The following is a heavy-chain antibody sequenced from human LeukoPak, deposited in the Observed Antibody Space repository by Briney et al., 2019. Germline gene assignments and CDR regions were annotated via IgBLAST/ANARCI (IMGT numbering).Heavy chain of an antibody. CDR3: AKDRYCSSTRCYGDFDY. CDR2: ISGSGGRT. J-gene: IGHJ4*02. V-gene: IGHV3-23*01. Sequence: GGSLRLSCAASGFTFSSYDMTWVRQAPGKGLEWVSDISGSGGRTNHADSVKGRFTISRDNSKNTLYVQMNSLRGEDTAVYYCAKDRYCSSTRCYGDFDYWGQGTLVTVSS. D-gene: IGHD2-2*01. CDR1: GFTFSSYD.